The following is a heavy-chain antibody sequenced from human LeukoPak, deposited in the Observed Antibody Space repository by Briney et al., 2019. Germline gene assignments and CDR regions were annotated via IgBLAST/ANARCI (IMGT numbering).Heavy chain of an antibody. D-gene: IGHD2-21*01. CDR2: ISGSVGST. CDR1: GFTLSSYA. J-gene: IGHJ4*02. CDR3: AKVASDPGY. Sequence: VGSPRPSCAPSGFTLSSYAMSWVPQAPGKGLEWVSAISGSVGSTYYADSVKGRFTTSRDNSKHTLYLQMDSLRAEDTGVYYCAKVASDPGYWGQGTLVTVSS. V-gene: IGHV3-23*01.